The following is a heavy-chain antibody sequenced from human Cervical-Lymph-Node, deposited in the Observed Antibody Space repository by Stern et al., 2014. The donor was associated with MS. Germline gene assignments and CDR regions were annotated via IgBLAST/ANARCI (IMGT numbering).Heavy chain of an antibody. J-gene: IGHJ4*02. D-gene: IGHD1-7*01. CDR2: LYSDESA. CDR1: GFNVSSHY. V-gene: IGHV3-53*01. Sequence: VQLVESGGGLIQPGGSLRLSCAVSGFNVSSHYMTWVRQAPGKGLEWVSILYSDESAYYADSVKGRFTISRDNSTHTLFLQMNSLRAEDTAVYYCATGGTWNSYYFDQWGQGTLVTVSS. CDR3: ATGGTWNSYYFDQ.